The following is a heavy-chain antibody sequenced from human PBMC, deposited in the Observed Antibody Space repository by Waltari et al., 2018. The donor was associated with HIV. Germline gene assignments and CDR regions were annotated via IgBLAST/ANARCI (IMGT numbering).Heavy chain of an antibody. J-gene: IGHJ4*02. V-gene: IGHV3-21*01. CDR2: ISSTSSFI. CDR1: GFTFNTFS. Sequence: EVQLVESGGGLVKPGGSRRLSCVVSGFTFNTFSMKWVRQAPGKGLEWVSSISSTSSFIYYADSVKGRFTISRDNGKNSLYLQINNLRVEDTAVYYCASEDFWSGPHNWGQGTLVTVSS. CDR3: ASEDFWSGPHN. D-gene: IGHD3-3*01.